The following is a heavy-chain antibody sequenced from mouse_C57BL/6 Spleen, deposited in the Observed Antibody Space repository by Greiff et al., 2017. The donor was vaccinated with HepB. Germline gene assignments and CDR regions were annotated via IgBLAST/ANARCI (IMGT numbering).Heavy chain of an antibody. CDR1: GFTFSDYG. CDR3: ARREDYAMDY. J-gene: IGHJ4*01. Sequence: EVMLVESGGGLVKPGGSLKLSCAASGFTFSDYGMHWVRQAPEKGLEWVAYISSGSSTIYYADTVKGRFTISRDNAKNTLFLQMTSLRSEDTAMYYCARREDYAMDYWGQGTSVTVSS. V-gene: IGHV5-17*01. CDR2: ISSGSSTI.